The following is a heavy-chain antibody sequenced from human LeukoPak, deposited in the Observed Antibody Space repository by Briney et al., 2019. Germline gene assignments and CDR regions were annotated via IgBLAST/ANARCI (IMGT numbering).Heavy chain of an antibody. CDR3: AKVAGITMIVVADAFDI. V-gene: IGHV3-74*01. CDR1: GFTFSSYW. Sequence: GGSLRLSCAASGFTFSSYWMHWVRQAPGKGLVWVSRINSDGSSTSYADSVKGRFTISRDNSKNTLYLQMNSLRAEDTAVYYCAKVAGITMIVVADAFDIWGQGTMVTVSS. D-gene: IGHD3-22*01. J-gene: IGHJ3*02. CDR2: INSDGSST.